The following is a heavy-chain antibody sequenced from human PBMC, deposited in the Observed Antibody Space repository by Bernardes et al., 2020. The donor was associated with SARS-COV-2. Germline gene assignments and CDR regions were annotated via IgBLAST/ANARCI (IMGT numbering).Heavy chain of an antibody. CDR1: GGSISNYY. V-gene: IGHV4-59*12. J-gene: IGHJ5*01. Sequence: SETLSLTCTVSGGSISNYYWSWIRQPPGKGLEWIGYIYYTGSTNYNPSLKSRVTMSVDTSKNQFSLHLNSVTAADTAVYYCARWRLVQGGLGFDSWGQGTLVTVSS. D-gene: IGHD6-19*01. CDR3: ARWRLVQGGLGFDS. CDR2: IYYTGST.